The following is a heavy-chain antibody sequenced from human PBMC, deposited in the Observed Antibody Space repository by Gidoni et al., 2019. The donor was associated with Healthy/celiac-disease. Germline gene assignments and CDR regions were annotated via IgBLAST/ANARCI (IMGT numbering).Heavy chain of an antibody. CDR2: TIPIFGTA. Sequence: QVQLVQSGAEVKKPGSSVKVSCKASGGTLSSDAISWVRQAPGQGLEWSGGTIPIFGTANYAQKFQGRVTITADESTSTAYMELSSLRSEDTAVYYCARLYWYSSSSFVWFDPWGQGTLVTVSS. J-gene: IGHJ5*02. V-gene: IGHV1-69*01. D-gene: IGHD6-6*01. CDR1: GGTLSSDA. CDR3: ARLYWYSSSSFVWFDP.